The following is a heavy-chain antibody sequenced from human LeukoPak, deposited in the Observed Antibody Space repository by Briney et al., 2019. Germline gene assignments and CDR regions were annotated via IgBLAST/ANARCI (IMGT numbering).Heavy chain of an antibody. J-gene: IGHJ4*02. D-gene: IGHD6-19*01. Sequence: QPGGSLRLSCAASGFDFSSYWMSWVRQAPGKGLEWVANIKQDGSEENYVDSVKGRFTISRDNAKNSLYLQMNSLRAEDTAVHYCARRAVAGTGYYDYGGQGTLVTVSS. CDR3: ARRAVAGTGYYDY. V-gene: IGHV3-7*01. CDR1: GFDFSSYW. CDR2: IKQDGSEE.